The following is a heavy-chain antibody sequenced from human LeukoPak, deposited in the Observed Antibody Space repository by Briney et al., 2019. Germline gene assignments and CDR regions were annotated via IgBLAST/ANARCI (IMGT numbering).Heavy chain of an antibody. CDR2: IYYSGST. D-gene: IGHD3-22*01. J-gene: IGHJ3*02. CDR1: GNSISSGDNY. Sequence: SETLSLTCTVSGNSISSGDNYWSWIRQPAGKGLEWIGSIYYSGSTYYNPSLKSRVTISVDTSKNQFSLKLSSVTAADTAVYYCARDYPIKPYDSSGYWKVGAFDIWGQGTMVTVSS. CDR3: ARDYPIKPYDSSGYWKVGAFDI. V-gene: IGHV4-39*07.